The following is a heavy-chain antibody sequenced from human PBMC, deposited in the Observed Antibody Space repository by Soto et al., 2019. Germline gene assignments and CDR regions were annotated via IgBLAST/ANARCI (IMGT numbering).Heavy chain of an antibody. D-gene: IGHD2-2*01. J-gene: IGHJ6*02. CDR2: SSGRGTTT. CDR3: ARLGYCSSATCKYYFYYYGMDV. Sequence: GGSLRLSCEASGFSFGSYSMNWVRQVPGKGLEWVSFSSGRGTTTYYADSVKGRFTVSRDNAKNSLSLEVNSLRDEDTAVYYCARLGYCSSATCKYYFYYYGMDVWGQGTTVTVSS. V-gene: IGHV3-48*02. CDR1: GFSFGSYS.